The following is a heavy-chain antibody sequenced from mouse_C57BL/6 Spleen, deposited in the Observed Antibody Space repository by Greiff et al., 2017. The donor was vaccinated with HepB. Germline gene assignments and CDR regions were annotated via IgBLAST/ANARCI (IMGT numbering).Heavy chain of an antibody. CDR1: GYTFTSYT. J-gene: IGHJ4*01. Sequence: QVQLQQSGAELARPGVSVKMSCKAFGYTFTSYTLHWVNQRPGQGMEWIGYINPSSGYTKYNQKFKDKATLTADKSSSTANMQLSSLTSEDSAVYYCARGDSKDPIYYAMDYWGQGTSVTVSS. CDR2: INPSSGYT. D-gene: IGHD2-5*01. V-gene: IGHV1-4*01. CDR3: ARGDSKDPIYYAMDY.